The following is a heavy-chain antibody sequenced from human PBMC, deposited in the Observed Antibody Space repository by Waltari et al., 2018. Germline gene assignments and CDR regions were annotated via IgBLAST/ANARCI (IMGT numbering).Heavy chain of an antibody. Sequence: QVQLVQSGAEVKKPGSSVKVSCKASGGLFSSYALSWVRQAPGPGLEWMGRIIPIFGTANYAQKFQGRVTITADKSTSTAYMELSSLRSEDTAVYYCARAGSDYDFWSGYYGTFDYWGQGTLVTVSS. V-gene: IGHV1-69*13. CDR2: IIPIFGTA. CDR3: ARAGSDYDFWSGYYGTFDY. J-gene: IGHJ4*02. CDR1: GGLFSSYA. D-gene: IGHD3-3*01.